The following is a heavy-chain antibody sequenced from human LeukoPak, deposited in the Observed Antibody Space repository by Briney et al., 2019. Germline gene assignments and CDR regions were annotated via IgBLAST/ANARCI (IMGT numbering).Heavy chain of an antibody. J-gene: IGHJ5*02. V-gene: IGHV4-38-2*02. D-gene: IGHD3-22*01. CDR3: ARGIVVADNWFDP. Sequence: PSETLSLTCTVSGYSITRGYYWGWIRQPPGKGPEWIASIFHTGSTYYNPSLKSRVTISVDTSKNQFSLKLSSVTAADTAVYYCARGIVVADNWFDPWGQGTLVTVSS. CDR1: GYSITRGYY. CDR2: IFHTGST.